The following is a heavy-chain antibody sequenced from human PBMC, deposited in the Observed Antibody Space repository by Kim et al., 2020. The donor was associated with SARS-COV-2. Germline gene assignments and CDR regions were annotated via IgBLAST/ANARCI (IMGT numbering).Heavy chain of an antibody. CDR1: GYTFSNYW. CDR2: IDGDGSGA. Sequence: GGSLRLSCVGSGYTFSNYWMQWVRQAPGKGPVWVSRIDGDGSGAKYADSVQGRFTISRDNAKNTLYLQMNSLRADDTAVYYCARDGRRSGDPYYYGMDV. J-gene: IGHJ6*01. CDR3: ARDGRRSGDPYYYGMDV. D-gene: IGHD1-26*01. V-gene: IGHV3-74*03.